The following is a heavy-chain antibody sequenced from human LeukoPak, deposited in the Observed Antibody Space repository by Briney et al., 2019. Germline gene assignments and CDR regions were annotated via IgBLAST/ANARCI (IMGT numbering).Heavy chain of an antibody. Sequence: SETLSLTCAVSGGSISSNSYYWGWIRQPPGKGLEWIGYIYYSGSTNYNPSLKSRVTISVDTSKNQFSLKLSSVTAADTAVYYCARGLITMVRGVSYHFDYWGQGTLVTVSS. CDR3: ARGLITMVRGVSYHFDY. J-gene: IGHJ4*02. V-gene: IGHV4-61*05. D-gene: IGHD3-10*01. CDR2: IYYSGST. CDR1: GGSISSNSYY.